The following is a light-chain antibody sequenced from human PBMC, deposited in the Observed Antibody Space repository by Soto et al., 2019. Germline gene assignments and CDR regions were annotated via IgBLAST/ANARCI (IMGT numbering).Light chain of an antibody. CDR3: SSYAGNNNLI. V-gene: IGLV2-8*01. CDR1: SSDLGDYDY. Sequence: QSVLTQPPSASGSPGQSVNISCTGTSSDLGDYDYVSWYQQHPGKAPKLMIYEVNQRPSGVPDRFSGSKSGNTASLTVTGLQAEDEADYYCSSYAGNNNLIFGGGTKLTVL. CDR2: EVN. J-gene: IGLJ2*01.